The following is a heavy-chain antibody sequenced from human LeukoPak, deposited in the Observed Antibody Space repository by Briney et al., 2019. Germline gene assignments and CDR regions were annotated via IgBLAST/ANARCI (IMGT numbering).Heavy chain of an antibody. CDR2: IIPILNTE. Sequence: SVKVSCKASGYTFTNYGISWVRQAPGQGLEWMGRIIPILNTEEYAQRFQGRVTITADTSTSTVYMELSSLKSEDTAIYYCAIRSDGAYCGGDCFYLDYWGQGTLVTVSS. CDR3: AIRSDGAYCGGDCFYLDY. D-gene: IGHD2-21*02. CDR1: GYTFTNYG. J-gene: IGHJ4*02. V-gene: IGHV1-69*04.